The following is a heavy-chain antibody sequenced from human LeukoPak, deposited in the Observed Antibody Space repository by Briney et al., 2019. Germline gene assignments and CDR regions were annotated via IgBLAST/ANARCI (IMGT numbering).Heavy chain of an antibody. CDR1: GGSISSSIYY. CDR3: AREGEGLWFGELLGY. CDR2: MSYSGST. V-gene: IGHV4-39*07. D-gene: IGHD3-10*01. Sequence: SETLSLTCTVSGGSISSSIYYWGWIRQPPGKGLEWIGSMSYSGSTYYNPSLKSRVTISVDTSKNQFSLKLSSVTAADTAVYYCAREGEGLWFGELLGYWGQGTLVTVSS. J-gene: IGHJ4*02.